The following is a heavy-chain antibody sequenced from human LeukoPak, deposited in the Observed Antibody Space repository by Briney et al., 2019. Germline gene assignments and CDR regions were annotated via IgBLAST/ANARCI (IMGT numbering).Heavy chain of an antibody. CDR2: IKQDGSEE. CDR3: ARIFSVYYVFDY. Sequence: GGSLSLSCAASGFIFSNYWMSWVRLAPGRGLEWVANIKQDGSEEYYVDSVKGRFTISRDNAKNSMYLQMNSLRADDTAVYYCARIFSVYYVFDYWGQGTPVTASS. V-gene: IGHV3-7*01. CDR1: GFIFSNYW. D-gene: IGHD5/OR15-5a*01. J-gene: IGHJ4*02.